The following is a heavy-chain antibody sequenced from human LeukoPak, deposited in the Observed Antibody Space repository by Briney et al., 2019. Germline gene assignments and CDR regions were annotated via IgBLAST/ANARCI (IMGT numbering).Heavy chain of an antibody. CDR2: ISGSGGST. J-gene: IGHJ4*02. CDR3: AKDQYYYGSGKNYFDY. V-gene: IGHV3-23*01. D-gene: IGHD3-10*01. CDR1: GFTFSSYA. Sequence: GGSLRLSCAASGFTFSSYAMSWVRQAPGKGLEWVSAISGSGGSTYYADSVKGRFTISRDNSKNTLYLQMNSLRAEDTAVYYCAKDQYYYGSGKNYFDYWGQGTLVTVSS.